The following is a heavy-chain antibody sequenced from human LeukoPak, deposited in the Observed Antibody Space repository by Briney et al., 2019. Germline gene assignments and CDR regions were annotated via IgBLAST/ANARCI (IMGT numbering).Heavy chain of an antibody. CDR1: GGTFSSYA. V-gene: IGHV1-69*13. J-gene: IGHJ4*02. CDR3: ARDLRIAVAGTGFFDY. D-gene: IGHD6-19*01. CDR2: IIPIFDTA. Sequence: EASVKVSCKASGGTFSSYAISWVRQAPGQGLEWMGGIIPIFDTANYAQKFQGRVTITADESTSTAYMELSSLRSEDTAVYYCARDLRIAVAGTGFFDYWGQGTLVTVSS.